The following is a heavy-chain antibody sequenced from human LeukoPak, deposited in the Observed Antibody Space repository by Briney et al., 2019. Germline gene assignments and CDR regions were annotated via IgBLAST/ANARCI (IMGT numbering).Heavy chain of an antibody. CDR3: ARARLLWFGESVWFDP. J-gene: IGHJ5*02. Sequence: SETLSLTCAVYGGSFSGYYWSWIRQPPGKGLEWIGEINHSGSTNYNPSLKSRVTISVDTSKNQFSLKLSSVTAADTAVYYCARARLLWFGESVWFDPWGQGTLVTVSS. CDR1: GGSFSGYY. V-gene: IGHV4-34*01. CDR2: INHSGST. D-gene: IGHD3-10*01.